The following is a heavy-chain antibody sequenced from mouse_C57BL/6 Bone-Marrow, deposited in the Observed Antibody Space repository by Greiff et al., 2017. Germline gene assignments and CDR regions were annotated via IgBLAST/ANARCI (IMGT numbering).Heavy chain of an antibody. CDR3: ARCVITTTY. CDR2: IHPNSGST. D-gene: IGHD1-1*01. V-gene: IGHV1-64*01. CDR1: GYTFTSYW. Sequence: QVQLQQPGAELVKPGASVKLSCTASGYTFTSYWMHWVKQRPGQGLEWIGMIHPNSGSTNYNEKFKSKATLTVDKSSSTAYRQLSSLTSEDSAVYYCARCVITTTYWGQGTLVTVSA. J-gene: IGHJ3*01.